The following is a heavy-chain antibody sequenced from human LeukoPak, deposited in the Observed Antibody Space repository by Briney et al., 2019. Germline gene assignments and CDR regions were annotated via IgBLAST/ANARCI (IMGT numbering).Heavy chain of an antibody. D-gene: IGHD6-19*01. CDR1: GFTFSSYW. V-gene: IGHV3-7*01. Sequence: AGGSLRLSCAASGFTFSSYWMSWVRQAPGKGLEWVANIKQDGSEKYYVDSVKGRFTISRDNAKNSLYLQMNSLRAEDTAVYYCARDRSSGWYLALRDYWGQGTLVTVSS. CDR3: ARDRSSGWYLALRDY. CDR2: IKQDGSEK. J-gene: IGHJ4*02.